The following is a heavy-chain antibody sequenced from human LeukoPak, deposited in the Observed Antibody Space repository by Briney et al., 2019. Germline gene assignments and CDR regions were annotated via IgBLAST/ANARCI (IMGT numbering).Heavy chain of an antibody. D-gene: IGHD1-26*01. CDR3: ATVYSGSYFGDFDY. CDR2: INPNSGGT. J-gene: IGHJ4*02. V-gene: IGHV1-2*06. Sequence: ASVKVSCKASGYTFTGYYMHWVRQAPGQGLEWMGRINPNSGGTNYAQKFQGRVTMTRDTSISTAYMELSRLGSDDTAVYYCATVYSGSYFGDFDYWGQGTLVTVSS. CDR1: GYTFTGYY.